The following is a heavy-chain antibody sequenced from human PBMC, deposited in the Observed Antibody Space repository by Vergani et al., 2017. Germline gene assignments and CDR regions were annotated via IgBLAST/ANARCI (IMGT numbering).Heavy chain of an antibody. CDR3: AREGGPHSI. Sequence: QVLVVQSASEFKKPGASLKLSCKTFGYTSNTYAICWVRQAPGQGLEWMGWINTNNGDPTYDQDFTGRFIFSLDTSARTAYLEINNLKPEDTAFYYCAREGGPHSIWGQGTLVTVSS. D-gene: IGHD2-21*01. V-gene: IGHV7-4-1*02. CDR2: INTNNGDP. CDR1: GYTSNTYA. J-gene: IGHJ4*03.